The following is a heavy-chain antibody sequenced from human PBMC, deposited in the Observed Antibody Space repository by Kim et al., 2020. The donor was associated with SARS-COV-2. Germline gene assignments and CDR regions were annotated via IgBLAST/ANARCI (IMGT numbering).Heavy chain of an antibody. CDR1: GFSFSDAW. Sequence: GGSLRLSCAASGFSFSDAWMNWVRQAPGKGLEWVGRIQSKTDGETIDYAAPVRGRFTISRDDSKNTFFLQMDSLKTEDTAVYYCSRVWSNPPSYYYYYMDVWGKGTTVIVSS. CDR2: IQSKTDGETI. V-gene: IGHV3-15*01. D-gene: IGHD3-10*01. CDR3: SRVWSNPPSYYYYYMDV. J-gene: IGHJ6*03.